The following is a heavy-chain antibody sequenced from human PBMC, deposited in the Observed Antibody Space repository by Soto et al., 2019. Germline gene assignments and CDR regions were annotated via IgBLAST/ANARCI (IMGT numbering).Heavy chain of an antibody. D-gene: IGHD2-21*02. Sequence: EVQLVESGGGLVQPGGSLRLSCAASGFSFSSYWMHWVRQAPGQGLVWVSRIYSDGSSTSYADSVKGRFTISRDNAKNTLYLQMNSLRAEDTAVYYCARGALGVVVTAIPHDYWGQGTLVTVSS. CDR1: GFSFSSYW. J-gene: IGHJ4*02. CDR3: ARGALGVVVTAIPHDY. V-gene: IGHV3-74*01. CDR2: IYSDGSST.